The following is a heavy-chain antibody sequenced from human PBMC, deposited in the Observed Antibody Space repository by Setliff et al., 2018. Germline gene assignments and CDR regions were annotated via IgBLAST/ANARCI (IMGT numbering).Heavy chain of an antibody. CDR2: IRYDGSNK. CDR1: GFTFSDYY. Sequence: GGSLRLSCAASGFTFSDYYMSWIRQAPGKGLEWVAFIRYDGSNKYYADSVKGRFTISRDNSKNTLYLQMNSLRAEDTAVYYCAKDPLYCGGDCYSEGYYFDYWGQGTLVTVSS. D-gene: IGHD2-21*02. J-gene: IGHJ4*02. V-gene: IGHV3-30*02. CDR3: AKDPLYCGGDCYSEGYYFDY.